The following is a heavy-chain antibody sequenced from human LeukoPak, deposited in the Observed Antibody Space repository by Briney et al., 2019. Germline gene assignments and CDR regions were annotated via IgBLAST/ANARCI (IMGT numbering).Heavy chain of an antibody. V-gene: IGHV4-4*07. J-gene: IGHJ4*02. CDR1: VGSIVSNY. Sequence: SETLSLTCTVSVGSIVSNYWGRIRQPAGKGLEWIGRIYSSGSTNYNPSLKSRVTLSVDTSKNQFSLKLSSVTAAATAVYYCSSDGRYGDNAGDRGQGTLVTVSS. CDR2: IYSSGST. D-gene: IGHD4-23*01. CDR3: SSDGRYGDNAGD.